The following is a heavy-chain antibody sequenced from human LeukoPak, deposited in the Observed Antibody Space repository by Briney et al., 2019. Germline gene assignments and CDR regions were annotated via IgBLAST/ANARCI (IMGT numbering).Heavy chain of an antibody. V-gene: IGHV3-9*01. CDR2: ISWNSGSI. J-gene: IGHJ6*02. CDR1: GFTFSSYW. CDR3: AKDMKMNYYYGMDV. Sequence: PGGSLRLSCAASGFTFSSYWMSWVRQAPGKGLEWVSGISWNSGSIGYADSVKGRFTISRDNAKNSLYLQMNSLRAEDTALYYCAKDMKMNYYYGMDVWGQGTTVTVSS. D-gene: IGHD5-24*01.